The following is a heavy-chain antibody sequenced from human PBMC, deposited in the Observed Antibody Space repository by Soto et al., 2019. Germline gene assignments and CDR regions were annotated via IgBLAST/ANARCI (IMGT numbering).Heavy chain of an antibody. V-gene: IGHV4-34*01. CDR1: GGSLSGYY. CDR3: ARGRDYVWGSYRTLYYYGMDV. CDR2: INHSGST. Sequence: TSETLSLTCAVYGGSLSGYYWSWIRQPPGKGLEWIGEINHSGSTNYNPSLKSRVTISVDTSKNQFSLKLSSVTAADTAVYYCARGRDYVWGSYRTLYYYGMDVWGQGTTVTVSS. J-gene: IGHJ6*02. D-gene: IGHD3-16*02.